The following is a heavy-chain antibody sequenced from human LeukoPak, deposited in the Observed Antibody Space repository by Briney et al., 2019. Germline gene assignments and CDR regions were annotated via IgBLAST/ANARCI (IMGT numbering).Heavy chain of an antibody. V-gene: IGHV3-30-3*01. CDR2: ISYDGSNK. D-gene: IGHD6-6*01. CDR1: RFTLSSYA. J-gene: IGHJ6*02. CDR3: AREDSSSSGYYYGMDV. Sequence: GRSLRLSCAASRFTLSSYAMHWVRQAPGKGLEWVAVISYDGSNKYYADSVKGRFTISRDNSKNTLYLQMNSLRAEDTAVYYCAREDSSSSGYYYGMDVWGQGTTVTVSS.